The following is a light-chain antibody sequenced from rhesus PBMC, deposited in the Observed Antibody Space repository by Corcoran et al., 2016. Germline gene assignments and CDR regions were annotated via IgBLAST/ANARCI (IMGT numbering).Light chain of an antibody. CDR1: QGISSW. Sequence: DIQMTQSPSSLSASVGDKVTITCRASQGISSWLAWYQQKPGKAPKLLIYKSSSLQSGVPSRLSGSGSGTDVNLTISSLQPEDFATYYCLQYSSSRTFGQGTKVEIK. V-gene: IGKV1-22*01. CDR2: KSS. J-gene: IGKJ1*01. CDR3: LQYSSSRT.